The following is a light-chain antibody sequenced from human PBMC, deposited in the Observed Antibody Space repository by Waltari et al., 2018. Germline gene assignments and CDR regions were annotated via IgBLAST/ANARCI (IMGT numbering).Light chain of an antibody. J-gene: IGLJ2*01. CDR3: QVWDSTTDHAI. CDR1: DIGRKK. CDR2: DNS. V-gene: IGLV3-21*03. Sequence: SYVVTQPPSVSLAPGKTATITGGGDDIGRKKVCGYQQRPGQAPVLCVYDNSDRSSGVPERFSGSNSGDTATLTISRVEVGDEADFYCQVWDSTTDHAIFGGGTKLTVL.